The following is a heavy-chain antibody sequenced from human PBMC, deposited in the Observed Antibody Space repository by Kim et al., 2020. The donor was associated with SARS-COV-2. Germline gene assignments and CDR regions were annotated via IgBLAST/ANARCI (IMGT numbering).Heavy chain of an antibody. CDR3: ARGPHREQLVYYYYYYGM. J-gene: IGHJ6*01. D-gene: IGHD6-13*01. V-gene: IGHV4-34*01. CDR1: GGSFSGYY. Sequence: SETLSLTCAVYGGSFSGYYWSWIRQPPGKGLEWIGEINHSGSTNYNPSLKSRVTISVDTSKNQFSLKLSSVTAADTAVYYCARGPHREQLVYYYYYYGM. CDR2: INHSGST.